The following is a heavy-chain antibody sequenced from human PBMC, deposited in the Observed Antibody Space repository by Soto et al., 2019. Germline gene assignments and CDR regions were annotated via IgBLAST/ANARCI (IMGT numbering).Heavy chain of an antibody. CDR1: GYTFTSYD. Sequence: ASVKVSCKASGYTFTSYDINWVRQATGQGLEWMGWMNPNSGNTGYAQKFQGRVTMTRNTSISTAYMELSSLRSEDTAVDYCASLNRRAIFGVVPFDYWGQGTLVTVSS. CDR2: MNPNSGNT. CDR3: ASLNRRAIFGVVPFDY. J-gene: IGHJ4*02. D-gene: IGHD3-3*01. V-gene: IGHV1-8*01.